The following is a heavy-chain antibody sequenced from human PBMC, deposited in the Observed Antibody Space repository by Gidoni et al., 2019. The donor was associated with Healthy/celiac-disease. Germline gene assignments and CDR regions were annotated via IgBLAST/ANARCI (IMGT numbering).Heavy chain of an antibody. J-gene: IGHJ4*02. CDR1: GFTFSSYA. CDR2: ISGSGGST. Sequence: EVQLLESGGGLVQPGGSLRLSCAASGFTFSSYAMSWVRQAPGKGLEWVSAISGSGGSTYYADSVKGRFTISRDNSKNTLYLQMNSLRAEDTAVYYCANPGSYSYYFDYWGQGTLVTVSS. CDR3: ANPGSYSYYFDY. D-gene: IGHD3-10*01. V-gene: IGHV3-23*01.